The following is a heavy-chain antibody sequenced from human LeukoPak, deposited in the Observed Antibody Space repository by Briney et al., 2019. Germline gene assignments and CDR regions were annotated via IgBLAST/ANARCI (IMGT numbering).Heavy chain of an antibody. V-gene: IGHV4-34*01. CDR1: GGSFSGYY. CDR2: INHSGST. D-gene: IGHD3-10*01. CDR3: ARTIKRISYYFDY. J-gene: IGHJ4*02. Sequence: PSETLSLTCAVYGGSFSGYYWSWIRQPPGKGLEWIGEINHSGSTNYNPSLKSRVTISVDTSKNQFSLKLSSVTAAGTAVYYCARTIKRISYYFDYWGQGTLVTVSS.